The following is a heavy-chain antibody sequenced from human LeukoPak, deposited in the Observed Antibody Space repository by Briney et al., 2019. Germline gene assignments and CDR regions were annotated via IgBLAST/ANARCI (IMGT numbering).Heavy chain of an antibody. D-gene: IGHD2/OR15-2a*01. V-gene: IGHV3-74*01. Sequence: GGSLRLSCAASGSYWMRWVRQAPGKGLVWVSHINSDGSWTSYADSVKGRFTISKDNAKNTVYLQMNNLRAEDTAVYYCVSFYETYWGRGTLVTVSS. J-gene: IGHJ4*02. CDR2: INSDGSWT. CDR3: VSFYETY. CDR1: GSYW.